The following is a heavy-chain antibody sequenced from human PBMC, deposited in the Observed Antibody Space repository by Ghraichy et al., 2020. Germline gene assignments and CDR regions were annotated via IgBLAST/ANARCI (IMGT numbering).Heavy chain of an antibody. D-gene: IGHD3-10*01. V-gene: IGHV3-15*01. Sequence: GWSLRLSCAASGFTFSNAWMSWVRQAPGRGLEWIGRIKSKTDGGTTDYAAPVKGRFTISRDDSKNTLFMQMTSLKTEDTAVYYCVAGIWFGDGDFWGQGNMVTVSS. J-gene: IGHJ4*02. CDR1: GFTFSNAW. CDR3: VAGIWFGDGDF. CDR2: IKSKTDGGTT.